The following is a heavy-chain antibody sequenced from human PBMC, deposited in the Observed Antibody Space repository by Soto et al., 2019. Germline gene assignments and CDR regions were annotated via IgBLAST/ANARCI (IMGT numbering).Heavy chain of an antibody. J-gene: IGHJ6*02. Sequence: PGESLKISCKGSGYSFTSYWIGWVRQMPGKGLEWMGIIYPGDSDTRYRPSFQGQVTISADKSISTAYLQWSSLKASDTAMYYCARGLLYCSGGSCYSGGYYGMDVWGQGTTVTVSS. D-gene: IGHD2-15*01. CDR2: IYPGDSDT. CDR1: GYSFTSYW. V-gene: IGHV5-51*01. CDR3: ARGLLYCSGGSCYSGGYYGMDV.